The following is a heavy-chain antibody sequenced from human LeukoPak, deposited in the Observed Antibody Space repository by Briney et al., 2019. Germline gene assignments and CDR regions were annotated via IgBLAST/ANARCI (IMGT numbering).Heavy chain of an antibody. CDR3: VKDGGSSWFNGYIGFDP. CDR1: GFSFSNYA. CDR2: ISSTGGRI. V-gene: IGHV3-64D*09. Sequence: GGSLRLSCSASGFSFSNYAMHWVRQAPGKGLEYVSAISSTGGRIYYAASVKGRFIISRDNSKNTLYLQMSSLRAEDTAVYYCVKDGGSSWFNGYIGFDPWGQGTLVTVSS. J-gene: IGHJ5*02. D-gene: IGHD6-13*01.